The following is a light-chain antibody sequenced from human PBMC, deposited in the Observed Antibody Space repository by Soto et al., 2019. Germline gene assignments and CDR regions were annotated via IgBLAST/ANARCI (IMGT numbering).Light chain of an antibody. Sequence: QAVVMQPPSVSGAPGQRVTISCTGRSSNIGAGYDVHWYQQLPGTAPKLLIYGNSNRPSGVPDRFSGSKSGTSASLAITGLQAEDEADYYCQSYDSSLSGSVVFGGGTTVTVL. J-gene: IGLJ2*01. CDR1: SSNIGAGYD. V-gene: IGLV1-40*01. CDR2: GNS. CDR3: QSYDSSLSGSVV.